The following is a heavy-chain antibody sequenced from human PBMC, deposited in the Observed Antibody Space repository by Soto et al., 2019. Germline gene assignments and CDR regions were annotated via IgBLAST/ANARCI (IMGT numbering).Heavy chain of an antibody. Sequence: QVQPVQSGAEVKKPGASVKVSCKASGYTFSDHYMHWVRQAPGQGLEWMGWINPDSGGTNYAQQFQRWVAMTRDTSISTAYMELSRLTSDDTAVYYCARDHCTGSGCYEHYYYGMDVWGQGTTVTVSS. CDR2: INPDSGGT. D-gene: IGHD2-2*01. CDR1: GYTFSDHY. CDR3: ARDHCTGSGCYEHYYYGMDV. J-gene: IGHJ6*02. V-gene: IGHV1-2*04.